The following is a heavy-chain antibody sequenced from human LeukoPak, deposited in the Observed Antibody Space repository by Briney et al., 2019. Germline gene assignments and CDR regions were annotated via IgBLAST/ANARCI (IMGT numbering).Heavy chain of an antibody. CDR3: VRDRGDY. CDR1: GFTFASHW. Sequence: GGSLRLSCAASGFTFASHWMNWVRQAPGRGLEWVANIKLGGSEIYHVDSVKGRFTISRDDAKNSLYLQMESLRDEDTAIYYCVRDRGDYWGQGTLVTVSS. V-gene: IGHV3-7*01. J-gene: IGHJ4*02. CDR2: IKLGGSEI.